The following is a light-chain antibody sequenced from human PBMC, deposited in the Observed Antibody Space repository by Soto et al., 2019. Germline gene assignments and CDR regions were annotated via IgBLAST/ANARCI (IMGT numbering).Light chain of an antibody. CDR2: DAS. J-gene: IGKJ1*01. V-gene: IGKV1-5*01. Sequence: IQLTQSPSSLSASVGDRVTITCRASQGIVRWLAWYQQKPGKAPKLLIYDASSLESGVPSRFSGSGAGTESTLTTSSLQHDDFATYYCQTYYGFSRTFGQGTEGDI. CDR1: QGIVRW. CDR3: QTYYGFSRT.